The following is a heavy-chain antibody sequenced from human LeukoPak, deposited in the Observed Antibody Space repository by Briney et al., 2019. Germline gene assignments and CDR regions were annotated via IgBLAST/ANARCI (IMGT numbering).Heavy chain of an antibody. CDR2: ISYDGSNK. CDR1: GFTFSSYA. V-gene: IGHV3-30-3*01. Sequence: GGSLRLSCAASGFTFSSYAMHWVRQAPGKGLEWVAVISYDGSNKYYADSVKGRFTISRDNSKNTLYLQMNSLRAEDTAVYYCARGTYTGYIVVPDYWGQGTLVTVSS. J-gene: IGHJ4*02. D-gene: IGHD2-21*01. CDR3: ARGTYTGYIVVPDY.